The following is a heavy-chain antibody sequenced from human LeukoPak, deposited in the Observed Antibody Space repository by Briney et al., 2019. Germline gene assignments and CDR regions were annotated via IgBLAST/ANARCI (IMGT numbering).Heavy chain of an antibody. CDR2: IYYSGST. J-gene: IGHJ3*02. CDR1: GGSISSGDYY. Sequence: SETLSLTCTVSGGSISSGDYYWSWIRQPPGKGLEWIGYIYYSGSTYYNPSLKSRVTMSVDTSKNQFSLKLSSVTAADTAVYYCAREKSSWSGLDAFDIWGQGTMVTVSS. CDR3: AREKSSWSGLDAFDI. V-gene: IGHV4-30-4*01. D-gene: IGHD6-13*01.